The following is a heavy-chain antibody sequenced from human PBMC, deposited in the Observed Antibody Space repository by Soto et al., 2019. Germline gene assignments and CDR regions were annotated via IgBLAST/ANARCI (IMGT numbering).Heavy chain of an antibody. D-gene: IGHD5-18*01. CDR1: GFTFSSYG. CDR2: ISYDGSNK. J-gene: IGHJ4*02. Sequence: QVQLVESGGGVVQPGRSLRLSCAASGFTFSSYGTHWVRQAPGKGLEWVAVISYDGSNKYYADSVKGRFTISRDNSKNTLYLQMNSLRAEDTAVYDCAKDRGGYSYGWGQGTLVTVSS. V-gene: IGHV3-30*18. CDR3: AKDRGGYSYG.